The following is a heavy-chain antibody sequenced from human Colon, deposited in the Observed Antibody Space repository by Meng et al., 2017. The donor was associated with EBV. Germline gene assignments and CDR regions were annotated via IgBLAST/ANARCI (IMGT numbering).Heavy chain of an antibody. CDR2: ISAYNGDT. Sequence: QGQRVRLGGEVKKPGASVQVSCKASGYTFTNYGITWVRQAPGQGLEWMGWISAYNGDTNYAQTLQGRVTMTTDTSTSTAYMELRSLRSDDTAVYYCARVEVGITSGDYWGQGTLVTVSS. CDR1: GYTFTNYG. D-gene: IGHD1-26*01. V-gene: IGHV1-18*01. CDR3: ARVEVGITSGDY. J-gene: IGHJ4*02.